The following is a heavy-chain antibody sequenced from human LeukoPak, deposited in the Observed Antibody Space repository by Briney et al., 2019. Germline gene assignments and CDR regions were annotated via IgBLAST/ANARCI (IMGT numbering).Heavy chain of an antibody. CDR2: IIPVFRAP. V-gene: IGHV1-69*13. CDR1: GGSFSTYA. Sequence: SVKVSCKASGGSFSTYAISWVRQAPGQGLEWMGGIIPVFRAPEYAQKFQGRVTISADESTSTAYMDLSSLTSEDTAVYFCASRGRSTSDFDYWGQGTLVTVSS. CDR3: ASRGRSTSDFDY. J-gene: IGHJ4*02. D-gene: IGHD6-6*01.